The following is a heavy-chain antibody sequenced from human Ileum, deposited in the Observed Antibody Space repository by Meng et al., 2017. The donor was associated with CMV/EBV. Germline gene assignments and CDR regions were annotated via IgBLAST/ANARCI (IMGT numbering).Heavy chain of an antibody. Sequence: QVQLQQSGPALVTPSQTLSLTCAIAGDSVSSKSVTWNWIRQSPSRGLEWLGRTYYRSKWYNDYAVSVKSRITINPDTSRNHFFLQLSSVSPEDTAVYYCARNIFEDQMLPFDYWGQGTLVTVSS. CDR1: GDSVSSKSVT. J-gene: IGHJ4*02. V-gene: IGHV6-1*01. CDR2: TYYRSKWYN. D-gene: IGHD2-2*01. CDR3: ARNIFEDQMLPFDY.